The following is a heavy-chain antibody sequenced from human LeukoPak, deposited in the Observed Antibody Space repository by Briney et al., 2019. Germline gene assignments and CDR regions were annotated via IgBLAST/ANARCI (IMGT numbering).Heavy chain of an antibody. J-gene: IGHJ4*02. Sequence: KPSETLSLTCTVSGGSVSSTEFYWGWIRQPPGKGLQWIGNIYYTGRTYYNPSLNSRVTMSVDTSQNQISLKMTSVTAADTAVYYCARLSKGRYFDYIFDYGGQGTLVTVSS. CDR2: IYYTGRT. CDR3: ARLSKGRYFDYIFDY. V-gene: IGHV4-39*01. CDR1: GGSVSSTEFY. D-gene: IGHD3-9*01.